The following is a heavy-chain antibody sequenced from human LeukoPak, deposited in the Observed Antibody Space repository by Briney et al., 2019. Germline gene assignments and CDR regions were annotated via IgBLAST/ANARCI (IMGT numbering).Heavy chain of an antibody. CDR3: ATSDDSSGSD. Sequence: GGSLRLSCAASGFTFSGYWMSWVRQAPGRGLEWVANINLDGSVIHYVDSAKGRFTISRDNAKNSLYLQMNYLRAEDTALYYCATSDDSSGSDWGQGTLVTVSS. V-gene: IGHV3-7*01. D-gene: IGHD3-22*01. CDR1: GFTFSGYW. J-gene: IGHJ4*02. CDR2: INLDGSVI.